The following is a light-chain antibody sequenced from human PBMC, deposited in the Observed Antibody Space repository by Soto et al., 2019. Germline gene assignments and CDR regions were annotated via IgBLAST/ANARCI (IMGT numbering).Light chain of an antibody. Sequence: QSVLTQPSSASVTPGQRVTISCSGSTSNIGSNYVYWYQQLPGTAPKLLIYRNNQRPSGVPDRFSGAKSGTSDSLAISGLRSEDEADYYCAAWDDSMSGYIFGNGTKVTVL. V-gene: IGLV1-47*01. CDR1: TSNIGSNY. J-gene: IGLJ1*01. CDR3: AAWDDSMSGYI. CDR2: RNN.